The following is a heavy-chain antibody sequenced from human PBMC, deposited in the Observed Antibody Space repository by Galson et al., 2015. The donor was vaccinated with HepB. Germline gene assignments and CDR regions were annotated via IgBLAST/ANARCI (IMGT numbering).Heavy chain of an antibody. CDR3: ARLADYDFWSGPITPVSDYYYMDV. Sequence: QSGAEVKKPGESLKISCKGSGYRFTSFWIGWVRQMPGKGLEWMGIINPGDSDTRYSPSFQGQVTISADKSISDAYLQWSSLKASDTAMYYCARLADYDFWSGPITPVSDYYYMDVWGKGTTVTVSS. V-gene: IGHV5-51*03. CDR2: INPGDSDT. CDR1: GYRFTSFW. D-gene: IGHD3-3*01. J-gene: IGHJ6*03.